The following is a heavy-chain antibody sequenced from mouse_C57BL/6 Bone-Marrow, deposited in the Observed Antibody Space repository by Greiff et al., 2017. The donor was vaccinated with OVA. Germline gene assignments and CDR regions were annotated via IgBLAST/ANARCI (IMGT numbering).Heavy chain of an antibody. J-gene: IGHJ1*03. Sequence: QVQLQQSGAELARPGASVKLSCKASGYTFTSYGISWVKQRTGQGLEWIGEIYPRSGNTYYNEKFKGKATLTADKSSSTAYMELRSLTSEDSAVYFCARRSSFYYGNRYFDVWGTGTTVTGSS. V-gene: IGHV1-81*01. CDR3: ARRSSFYYGNRYFDV. CDR2: IYPRSGNT. CDR1: GYTFTSYG. D-gene: IGHD2-1*01.